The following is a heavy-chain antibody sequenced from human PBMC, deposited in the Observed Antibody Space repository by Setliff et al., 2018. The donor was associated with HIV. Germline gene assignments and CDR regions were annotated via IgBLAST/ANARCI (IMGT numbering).Heavy chain of an antibody. D-gene: IGHD1-26*01. Sequence: SETLSLTCTVSGYSISSGYYWSWFRQPPGKGLEFFGTITHSGSPYYTPSFKSRITISVDTSRNQFSLRLTSVAAADTALYYRVSASGAYPYAVEYWGQGTLVTVSS. CDR2: ITHSGSP. J-gene: IGHJ4*02. V-gene: IGHV4-38-2*02. CDR3: VSASGAYPYAVEY. CDR1: GYSISSGYY.